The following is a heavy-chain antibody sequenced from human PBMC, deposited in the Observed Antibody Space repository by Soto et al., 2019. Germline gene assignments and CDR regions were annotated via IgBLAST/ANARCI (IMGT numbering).Heavy chain of an antibody. V-gene: IGHV4-39*01. Sequence: PSETLSLTCSVSSASLSSSTYYWSWIRQPPGRGPEWIGSIYYSGNTCYKPSLKSRVSISIDTSRNQFSLKLTSVTAADTGVYYCASSSPFHYWGPGIWVTVS. CDR3: ASSSPFHY. CDR2: IYYSGNT. D-gene: IGHD6-6*01. CDR1: SASLSSSTYY. J-gene: IGHJ4*02.